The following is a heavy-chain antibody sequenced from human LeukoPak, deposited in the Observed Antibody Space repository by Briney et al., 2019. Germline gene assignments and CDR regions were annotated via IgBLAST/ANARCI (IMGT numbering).Heavy chain of an antibody. D-gene: IGHD4-17*01. CDR2: MSGIGGST. CDR1: GFIFSDYY. Sequence: AGSLRLSCAASGFIFSDYYMSWIRQPPRTGMEWVSAMSGIGGSTYYAASVKGRFTISRDNSKNTLYLQMNSLRAEHTAVYYCAKLDYGDYFDYWGQGTLVTVSS. CDR3: AKLDYGDYFDY. V-gene: IGHV3-23*01. J-gene: IGHJ4*02.